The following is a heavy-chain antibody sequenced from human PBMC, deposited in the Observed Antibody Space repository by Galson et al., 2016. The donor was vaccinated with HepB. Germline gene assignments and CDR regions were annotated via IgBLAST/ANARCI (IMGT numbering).Heavy chain of an antibody. J-gene: IGHJ4*02. CDR1: GFSFDYHT. V-gene: IGHV3-21*01. CDR2: ITSVSTHT. Sequence: SLRLSCAASGFSFDYHTMHWVRQSPGKAPEWVSAITSVSTHTYYADSVRGRFTISRDNAKNSLYLQMTSLKVEDTAIYYCARLVSVAFGLDHWGPGTLVTVSS. D-gene: IGHD3-3*02. CDR3: ARLVSVAFGLDH.